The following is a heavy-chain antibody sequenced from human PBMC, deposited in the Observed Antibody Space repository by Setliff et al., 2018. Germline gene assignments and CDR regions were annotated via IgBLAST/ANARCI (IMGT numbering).Heavy chain of an antibody. J-gene: IGHJ4*02. CDR3: ARSFSRREKFLLDY. CDR1: GYSISSGYY. Sequence: SETLSLTCTVSGYSISSGYYWSWIRQPPGKRLEWIGEIIHGGSTNYNPSLKSRVTISMDTSKNQFSLKVSSVTAADTAVYYCARSFSRREKFLLDYWGQGALVTVSS. CDR2: IIHGGST. V-gene: IGHV4-34*12.